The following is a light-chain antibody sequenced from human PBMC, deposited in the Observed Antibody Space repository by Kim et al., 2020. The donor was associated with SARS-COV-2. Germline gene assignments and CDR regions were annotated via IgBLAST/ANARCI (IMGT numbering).Light chain of an antibody. V-gene: IGKV3-15*01. CDR1: QSVSSK. CDR2: GAS. J-gene: IGKJ2*01. Sequence: EIVMTQSPATLSVSPGERATLSCRASQSVSSKLAWYQQKPGQAPRLLSYGASTRATGIPARFSGSGSGTEFSFTISSLQSEDFAVYYCQQYNNWPYTFGQGTKLEI. CDR3: QQYNNWPYT.